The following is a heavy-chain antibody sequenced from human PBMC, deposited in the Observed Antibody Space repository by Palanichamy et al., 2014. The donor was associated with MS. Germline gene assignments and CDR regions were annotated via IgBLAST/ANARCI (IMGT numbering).Heavy chain of an antibody. CDR3: ARDWLCSGGTCFDIFDI. CDR1: GYTFTNYG. Sequence: QGQLVQSGPEVRKPGASVKVSCKASGYTFTNYGISWVRQAPEQGLEWMGWVSTYSANPNYAQKFGGRVKMTADTSTATAYMELSGLGSDDTAVYYCARDWLCSGGTCFDIFDIWGQGTALTVSS. J-gene: IGHJ3*02. CDR2: VSTYSANP. D-gene: IGHD2-15*01. V-gene: IGHV1-18*01.